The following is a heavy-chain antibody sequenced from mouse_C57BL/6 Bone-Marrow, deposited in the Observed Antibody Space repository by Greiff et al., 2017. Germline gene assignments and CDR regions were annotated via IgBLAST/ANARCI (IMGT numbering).Heavy chain of an antibody. CDR2: ISSGGSYT. J-gene: IGHJ2*01. D-gene: IGHD1-1*01. V-gene: IGHV5-6*02. Sequence: EVKLVESGGDLVKPGGSLKLSCAASGFTFSSYGMSWVRQTPDKRLEWVATISSGGSYTYYPDSVKGRFTISRDNAKNTLYLQMSSLKSEDTAMYYCARQRYYYGSSLYYFDYWGQGTTLTVSS. CDR3: ARQRYYYGSSLYYFDY. CDR1: GFTFSSYG.